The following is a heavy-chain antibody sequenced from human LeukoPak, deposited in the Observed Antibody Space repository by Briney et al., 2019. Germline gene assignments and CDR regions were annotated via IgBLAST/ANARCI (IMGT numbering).Heavy chain of an antibody. V-gene: IGHV1-2*02. CDR3: AREGITMVRGVINNWFDP. J-gene: IGHJ5*02. D-gene: IGHD3-10*01. CDR2: INPNSGGT. Sequence: ASVKVSCKASGYTFTGYYMHWVRQAPGQGLEWMGSINPNSGGTNYAQKFQGRVTMTGDTSISTAYMELSRLRSDDTAVYYCAREGITMVRGVINNWFDPWGQGTLVTVSS. CDR1: GYTFTGYY.